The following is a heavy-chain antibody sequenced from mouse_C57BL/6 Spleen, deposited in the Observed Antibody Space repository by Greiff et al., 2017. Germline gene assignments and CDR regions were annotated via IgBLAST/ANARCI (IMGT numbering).Heavy chain of an antibody. Sequence: EVQLQQSGPELVKPGASVKISCKASGYTFTDYYMNWVKQSHGKSLEWIGDINPNNGGTSYNQKFKGKATLTVDKSSSTAYMELRSLTSEDSAVYYCARSSYDGYYGYYWGQGTTLTVSS. J-gene: IGHJ2*01. D-gene: IGHD2-3*01. CDR1: GYTFTDYY. CDR3: ARSSYDGYYGYY. V-gene: IGHV1-26*01. CDR2: INPNNGGT.